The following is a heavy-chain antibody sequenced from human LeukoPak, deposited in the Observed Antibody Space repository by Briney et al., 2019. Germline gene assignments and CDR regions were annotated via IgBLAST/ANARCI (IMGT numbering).Heavy chain of an antibody. CDR1: GGSISSGGYY. Sequence: PSETLSLTCTVSGGSISSGGYYWSWIRQPPGKGLEWIGYIYHSGSTYYNPSLKSRVTISVDRSKNQFSLKLSSVTAADTAVYYCARSGGSITTPTGTSDYWGQGTLVTVSS. CDR3: ARSGGSITTPTGTSDY. V-gene: IGHV4-30-2*01. D-gene: IGHD1-7*01. CDR2: IYHSGST. J-gene: IGHJ4*02.